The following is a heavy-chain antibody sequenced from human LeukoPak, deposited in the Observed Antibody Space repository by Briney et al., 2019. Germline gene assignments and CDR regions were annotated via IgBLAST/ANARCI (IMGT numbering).Heavy chain of an antibody. D-gene: IGHD6-19*01. CDR2: ISSNGGST. CDR1: GFTFSSYA. V-gene: IGHV3-64*01. CDR3: ARGVRIAVAGNIDY. Sequence: GSLRLSCAASGFTFSSYAMHWVRQAPGKGLEYVSAISSNGGSTYYANSVKGRFTISRDNSKNTLYLQMNSLRAEDTAVYYCARGVRIAVAGNIDYWGQGTLVTVSS. J-gene: IGHJ4*02.